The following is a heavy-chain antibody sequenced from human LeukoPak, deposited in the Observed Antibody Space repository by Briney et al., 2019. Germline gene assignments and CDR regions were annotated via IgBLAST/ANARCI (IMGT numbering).Heavy chain of an antibody. CDR2: ISYDGSNK. CDR3: ARVLVSGESPYAFDI. V-gene: IGHV3-30-3*01. J-gene: IGHJ3*02. Sequence: GGSLRLSCAAPGFTFSSYAMHWVRQAPGKGLEWVAVISYDGSNKYYADSVKGRFTISRDNSKNTLYLQMNSLRAEDTAVYYCARVLVSGESPYAFDIWGQGTMVTVSS. D-gene: IGHD3-10*01. CDR1: GFTFSSYA.